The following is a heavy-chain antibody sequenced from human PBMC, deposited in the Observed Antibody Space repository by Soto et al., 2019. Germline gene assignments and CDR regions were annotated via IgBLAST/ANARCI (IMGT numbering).Heavy chain of an antibody. Sequence: GGSLRLSCAASGFTFGNYAMSWVRQAPGKGLEWVSGISWNSGSIGYADSVKGRFTISRDNAKNSLYLQMNSLRAEDTALYYCAKDIELELRGLFDYWGQGTLVTVSS. V-gene: IGHV3-9*01. J-gene: IGHJ4*02. CDR1: GFTFGNYA. CDR2: ISWNSGSI. D-gene: IGHD1-7*01. CDR3: AKDIELELRGLFDY.